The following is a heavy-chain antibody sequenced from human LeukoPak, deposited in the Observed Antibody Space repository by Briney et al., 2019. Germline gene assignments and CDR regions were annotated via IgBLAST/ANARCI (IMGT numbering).Heavy chain of an antibody. Sequence: SETLSLTCTVSGGSISSFFWSWIRQPPGKGLEWLGCIDYRGSTQYNPSLKSRVTISVDTSKQQFSLKLSSVTAADTAVYYCARDLELERNRWNYFESWGQGTLVTVFS. D-gene: IGHD1-1*01. V-gene: IGHV4-59*01. J-gene: IGHJ4*02. CDR1: GGSISSFF. CDR2: IDYRGST. CDR3: ARDLELERNRWNYFES.